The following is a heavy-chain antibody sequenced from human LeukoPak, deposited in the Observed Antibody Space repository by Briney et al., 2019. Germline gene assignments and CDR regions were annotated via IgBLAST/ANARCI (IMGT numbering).Heavy chain of an antibody. Sequence: PGGSLRLSCAASGFTFSSYGMSWVRQAPGKGLEWVSAISGSGGSTYYADSVKGRFTISRDNSKNTLYLQMNSLRAEDTAVYYCARDYSSGGPLDYWGQGTLVTVSS. CDR1: GFTFSSYG. J-gene: IGHJ4*02. CDR2: ISGSGGST. CDR3: ARDYSSGGPLDY. V-gene: IGHV3-23*01. D-gene: IGHD6-19*01.